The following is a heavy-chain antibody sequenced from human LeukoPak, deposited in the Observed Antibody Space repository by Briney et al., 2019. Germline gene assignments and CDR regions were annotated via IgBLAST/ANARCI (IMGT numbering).Heavy chain of an antibody. D-gene: IGHD3-10*01. CDR3: ARMPPYGSGSYYNPLNYYYYYMDV. J-gene: IGHJ6*03. CDR1: GFTFSDYY. V-gene: IGHV3-11*04. CDR2: ISSSGSTI. Sequence: GGSLRLSCAASGFTFSDYYMSWLRQAPGKGLEWVSYISSSGSTIYYADSVKGRFTISRDNAKNSLYLQMNSLRAEDTAVYYCARMPPYGSGSYYNPLNYYYYYMDVWGKGTTVTVSS.